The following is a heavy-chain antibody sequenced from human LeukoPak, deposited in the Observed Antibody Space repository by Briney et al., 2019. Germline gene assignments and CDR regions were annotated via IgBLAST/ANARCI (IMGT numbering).Heavy chain of an antibody. J-gene: IGHJ3*01. V-gene: IGHV3-21*01. Sequence: GSLRLSRVASGFPFSIYSMNWVRQAPGKGLGWVSSIGGSSSSLYYAESVKGRFTISRDNARNSLYLQMNSLRAEDTAVYYCAKEAGQDFGALDAFDVWGQGTMVTVSS. CDR1: GFPFSIYS. CDR3: AKEAGQDFGALDAFDV. CDR2: IGGSSSSL. D-gene: IGHD4-17*01.